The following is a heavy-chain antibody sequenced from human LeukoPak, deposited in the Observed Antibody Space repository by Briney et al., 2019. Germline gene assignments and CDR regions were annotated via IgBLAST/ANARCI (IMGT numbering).Heavy chain of an antibody. Sequence: GGSLRLSCAASGFRFSDYYMSWIRQAPGKGLEWVSSISRGGNSKYSADSVKGRFTISRDNSKNTLYLQMNSLRAEDTAVYYCAKGLSPITMVRGVTTDFDYWGQGTLVTVSS. CDR3: AKGLSPITMVRGVTTDFDY. D-gene: IGHD3-10*01. J-gene: IGHJ4*02. CDR2: ISRGGNSK. V-gene: IGHV3-11*04. CDR1: GFRFSDYY.